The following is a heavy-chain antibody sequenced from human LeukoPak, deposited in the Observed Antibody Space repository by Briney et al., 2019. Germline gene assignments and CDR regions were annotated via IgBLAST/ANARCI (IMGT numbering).Heavy chain of an antibody. CDR2: ISGSGGST. CDR3: AKGLAYDSRSYFDY. J-gene: IGHJ4*02. D-gene: IGHD3-22*01. V-gene: IGHV3-23*01. Sequence: XXRQAPGXGXEWVSAISGSGGSTYYADSVKGRFTISRDNSKNTLYLQMNSLRAEDTAVYYCAKGLAYDSRSYFDYWGQGTLVTVSS.